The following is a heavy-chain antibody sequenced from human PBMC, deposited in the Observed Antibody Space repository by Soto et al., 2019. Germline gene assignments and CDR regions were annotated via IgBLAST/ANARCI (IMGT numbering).Heavy chain of an antibody. J-gene: IGHJ5*02. CDR2: IIPIFGTA. D-gene: IGHD5-18*01. CDR3: AREPNTAMESRNWFGP. CDR1: GGTFRSYA. V-gene: IGHV1-69*13. Sequence: VASVKVSCKASGGTFRSYAISWVRQAPGQGLEWMGGIIPIFGTANYAQKFQGRVTITADESTSTAYMELSSLRSEDTAVYYCAREPNTAMESRNWFGPWGQGTLVTVSS.